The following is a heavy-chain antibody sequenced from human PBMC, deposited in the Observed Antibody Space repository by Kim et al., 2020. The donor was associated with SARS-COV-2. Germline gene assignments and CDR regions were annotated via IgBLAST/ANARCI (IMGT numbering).Heavy chain of an antibody. CDR1: GYTFTSYG. CDR3: AREMSSRITFFGIVLSPPPAGRR. J-gene: IGHJ1*01. CDR2: ISAYNGNT. D-gene: IGHD3-3*01. V-gene: IGHV1-18*01. Sequence: ASVKVSCKASGYTFTSYGISWVRQAPGQGLEWMGWISAYNGNTNYAQKLQGRVTMTTDTSTSTAYMELRSLRSDDTAVYYCAREMSSRITFFGIVLSPPPAGRRGGQGTLVPVSS.